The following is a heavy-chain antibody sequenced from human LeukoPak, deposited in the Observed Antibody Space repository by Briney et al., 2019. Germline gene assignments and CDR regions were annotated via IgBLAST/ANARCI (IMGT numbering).Heavy chain of an antibody. Sequence: SETLSLTCTVSGVSISSTTYHWGWIRQPPGKGLEWIGSIYFSGTTYYNPSLKSRVTISVDTSENQFSLKLNSVTAADTAVYYCARLLLYYYYIDVRGKGTTVTVSS. V-gene: IGHV4-39*01. J-gene: IGHJ6*03. CDR2: IYFSGTT. CDR1: GVSISSTTYH. CDR3: ARLLLYYYYIDV.